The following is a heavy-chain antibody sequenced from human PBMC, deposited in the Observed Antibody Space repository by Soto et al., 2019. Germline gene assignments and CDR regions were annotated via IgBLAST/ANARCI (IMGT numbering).Heavy chain of an antibody. Sequence: QVQLVQSGAEVKKPGSSVKVSCKASGGTFSSYTISWVRQAPGQGLEWMGRIIPILGIANYAQKYQGRVTSTADKSTSTAYMELSSVRCEDTAVYYCARDLIYGGYDAAFDIWGQGTMVTVSS. CDR2: IIPILGIA. J-gene: IGHJ3*02. V-gene: IGHV1-69*08. D-gene: IGHD5-12*01. CDR3: ARDLIYGGYDAAFDI. CDR1: GGTFSSYT.